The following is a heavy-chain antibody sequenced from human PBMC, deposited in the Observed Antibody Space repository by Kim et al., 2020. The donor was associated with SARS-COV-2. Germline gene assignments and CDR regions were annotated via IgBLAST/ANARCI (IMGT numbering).Heavy chain of an antibody. Sequence: STYYADSVKGRFTISRDNSKNTLYLQMSGLRAEDTAVYYCVKDRGTSCYRWGQGTLVTVSS. CDR2: ST. J-gene: IGHJ4*02. V-gene: IGHV3-64D*06. D-gene: IGHD2-2*02. CDR3: VKDRGTSCYR.